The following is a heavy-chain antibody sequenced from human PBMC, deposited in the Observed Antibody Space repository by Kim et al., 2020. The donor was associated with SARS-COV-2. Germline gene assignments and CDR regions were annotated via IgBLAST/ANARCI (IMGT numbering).Heavy chain of an antibody. CDR3: ATGLEGDPSSYYNV. J-gene: IGHJ4*02. CDR1: GFIFRSYV. D-gene: IGHD3-22*01. CDR2: ISGNGGGK. Sequence: GGSLRLSCEASGFIFRSYVMSWVRQAPGKGLEWVSSISGNGGGKDYADSVKGRFTISRDNSKSTLSLQMNSLTADDTAIYYCATGLEGDPSSYYNVGGQGTLVSASS. V-gene: IGHV3-23*01.